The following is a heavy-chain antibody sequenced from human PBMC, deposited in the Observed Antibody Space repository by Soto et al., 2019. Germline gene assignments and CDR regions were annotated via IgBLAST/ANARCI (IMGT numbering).Heavy chain of an antibody. J-gene: IGHJ4*02. CDR2: IPASGGTI. D-gene: IGHD1-1*01. CDR1: GFTFSNYE. CDR3: ARNWNEYLEY. Sequence: GWSLRLSCSASGFTFSNYEMNLVRQAPGKGLEWVSYIPASGGTIYYADSVKGRFTISRENAKKSLYLQMNSLRAEDTAVYYCARNWNEYLEYWGEGTLVTVSS. V-gene: IGHV3-48*03.